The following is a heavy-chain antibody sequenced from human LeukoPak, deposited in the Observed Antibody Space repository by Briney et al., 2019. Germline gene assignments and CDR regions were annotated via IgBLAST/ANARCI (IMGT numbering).Heavy chain of an antibody. CDR2: IGTAGDT. J-gene: IGHJ6*02. Sequence: GGSLRLSCAASGFTFSSYDMHWVRQATGKGLEWVPAIGTAGDTYYPGSVKGRFTISRENAKNSLYLQMNSLRAGDTAVYYCARDNGSPYGMDVWGQGTTVTVSS. CDR3: ARDNGSPYGMDV. D-gene: IGHD2-8*01. V-gene: IGHV3-13*01. CDR1: GFTFSSYD.